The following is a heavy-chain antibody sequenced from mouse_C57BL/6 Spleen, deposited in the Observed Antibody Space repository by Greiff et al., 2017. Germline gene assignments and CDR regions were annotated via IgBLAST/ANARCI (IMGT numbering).Heavy chain of an antibody. J-gene: IGHJ4*01. Sequence: QVQLQQPGAELVMPGASVKLSCKASGYTFTSYWMHWVKQRPGQGLEWIGEIDPSDSYTNYNQKFKGKSTLTVDKSSSTAYMQLSSLTSEDSAVYYCARGGLRRQGYYAMDYWGQGTSVTVSS. CDR3: ARGGLRRQGYYAMDY. V-gene: IGHV1-69*01. D-gene: IGHD2-4*01. CDR2: IDPSDSYT. CDR1: GYTFTSYW.